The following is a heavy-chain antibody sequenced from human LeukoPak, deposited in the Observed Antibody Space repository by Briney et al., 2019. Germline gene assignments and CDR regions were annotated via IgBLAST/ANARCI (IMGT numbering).Heavy chain of an antibody. CDR2: ISAYNGNT. CDR3: AREAYNWKAWDY. CDR1: GFTFTSYG. J-gene: IGHJ4*02. Sequence: AASVKVSCKASGFTFTSYGISWVRQAPGQGLEWMGWISAYNGNTNYAQKLQGRVTMTTDTSTSTAYMELRSLRSDDTAVYYCAREAYNWKAWDYWGQGTLVTVSS. V-gene: IGHV1-18*01. D-gene: IGHD1-20*01.